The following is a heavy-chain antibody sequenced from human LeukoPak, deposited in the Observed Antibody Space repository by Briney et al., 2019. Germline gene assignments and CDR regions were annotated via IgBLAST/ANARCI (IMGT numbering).Heavy chain of an antibody. V-gene: IGHV4-59*01. CDR3: ARDGWDYDAFDI. J-gene: IGHJ3*02. Sequence: SETLSLTCTVSGGSISSYYWSWIRQPPGKGLEWNGYIYYSGSTNYNPSLKSRVTISVDTSKNQFSLKLSSVTAADTAVYYCARDGWDYDAFDIWGQGTMVTVSS. CDR2: IYYSGST. CDR1: GGSISSYY. D-gene: IGHD1-26*01.